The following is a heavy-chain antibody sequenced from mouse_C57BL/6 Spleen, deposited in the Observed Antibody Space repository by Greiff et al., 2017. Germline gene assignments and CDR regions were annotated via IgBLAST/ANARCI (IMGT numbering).Heavy chain of an antibody. CDR3: TTSHYCDSCSFAY. Sequence: VQLQQSGAALVRPGASVKLSCTASGFNIKDDYMHWVKQRHEQGLEWIGWFDPENGDPDYASQFQGKATITADTSSNTAYLQLRSLTTQDTAVYYFTTSHYCDSCSFAYWGQGTLVTVSA. CDR2: FDPENGDP. CDR1: GFNIKDDY. V-gene: IGHV14-4*01. J-gene: IGHJ3*01. D-gene: IGHD1-1*01.